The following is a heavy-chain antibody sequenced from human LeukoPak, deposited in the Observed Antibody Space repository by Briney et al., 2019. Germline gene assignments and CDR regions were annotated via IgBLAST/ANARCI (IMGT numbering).Heavy chain of an antibody. V-gene: IGHV1-2*02. CDR2: INPNSGVT. J-gene: IGHJ6*04. CDR3: ARDNREVRGGDCFDV. Sequence: ASVKVSCKASGYTFTDYYVHWVRQAPGQGLEWMGWINPNSGVTNYAQKFQGRVTMTRDTSITTAYMELSRLRSDDTAVYYCARDNREVRGGDCFDVWGKGTTVTVSS. CDR1: GYTFTDYY. D-gene: IGHD2-21*02.